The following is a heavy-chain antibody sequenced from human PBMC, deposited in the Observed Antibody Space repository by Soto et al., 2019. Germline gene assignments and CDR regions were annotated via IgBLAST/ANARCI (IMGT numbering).Heavy chain of an antibody. J-gene: IGHJ5*02. CDR2: IYYSGST. CDR3: ARQFAAAEENWFDP. V-gene: IGHV4-59*08. Sequence: PSETLSLTCTVSGGSISSYYWSWIRQPPGKGLEWIGYIYYSGSTNYNPSLKSRVTISVDTSKNQFSPKLTSVTAADTAVYYCARQFAAAEENWFDPGGQGTLVNVSS. CDR1: GGSISSYY. D-gene: IGHD6-13*01.